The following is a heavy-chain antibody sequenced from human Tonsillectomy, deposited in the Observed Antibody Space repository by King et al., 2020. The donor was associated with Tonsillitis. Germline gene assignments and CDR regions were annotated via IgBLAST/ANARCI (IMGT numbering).Heavy chain of an antibody. V-gene: IGHV3-11*05. J-gene: IGHJ6*04. CDR1: GFTFSDHY. CDR3: ASWVVPPAIESGSFDV. D-gene: IGHD2-2*01. Sequence: VQLVESGGGLVKPGGSLRLSCEASGFTFSDHYMSWIRQAPGKGLEYISYISSSGSYTNYADSVKGRFTISRDNAKNSLYLQMNSLRAEDTAVYYCASWVVPPAIESGSFDVWGKGTTVTVSS. CDR2: ISSSGSYT.